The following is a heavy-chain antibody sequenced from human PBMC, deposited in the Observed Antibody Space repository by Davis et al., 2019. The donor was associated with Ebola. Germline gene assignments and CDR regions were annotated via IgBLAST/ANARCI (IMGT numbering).Heavy chain of an antibody. CDR1: GFSFSNVD. Sequence: PGGSLRLSCEASGFSFSNVDMNWVRQAPGKGLEWVSNINGGGSSTSYADSVKGRFSLSRDNSKNTLYLEMNSLRVEDTAVYYCLGDPNWAFGYWGQGVLVTVSS. J-gene: IGHJ4*02. CDR3: LGDPNWAFGY. CDR2: INGGGSST. V-gene: IGHV3-23*01. D-gene: IGHD7-27*01.